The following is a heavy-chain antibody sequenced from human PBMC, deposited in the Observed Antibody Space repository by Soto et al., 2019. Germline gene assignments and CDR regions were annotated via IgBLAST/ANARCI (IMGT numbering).Heavy chain of an antibody. CDR2: MSFDGSNK. CDR3: AKEFGWAFQLSHPSYNSGMTV. CDR1: GFTVRISV. Sequence: LSLSCRPSGFTVRISVTHWFLQAPGTRLEWVAVMSFDGSNKYYADSVRGRFTISSDNSKSTLYLQMDILRPEDTAVYYCAKEFGWAFQLSHPSYNSGMTVFGQGTTGTV. D-gene: IGHD3-10*01. J-gene: IGHJ6*02. V-gene: IGHV3-30*18.